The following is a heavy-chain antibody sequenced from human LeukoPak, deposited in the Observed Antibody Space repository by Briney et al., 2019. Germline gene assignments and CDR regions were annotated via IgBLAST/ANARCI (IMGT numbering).Heavy chain of an antibody. V-gene: IGHV1-2*02. CDR1: GYTFTGYY. CDR3: ARDFDWGPDY. Sequence: ASVKVSCKASGYTFTGYYMHWVRQAPGQGLEWMGWINPNSGGTNYAQKFQDRVTMTRDTSISTFYIQLSSPTADDTAVYYCARDFDWGPDYWGQGTLVTVSS. CDR2: INPNSGGT. D-gene: IGHD3-9*01. J-gene: IGHJ4*02.